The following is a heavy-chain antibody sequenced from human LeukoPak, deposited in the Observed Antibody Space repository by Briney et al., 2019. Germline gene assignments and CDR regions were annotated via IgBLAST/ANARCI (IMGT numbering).Heavy chain of an antibody. D-gene: IGHD5-18*01. CDR2: IYYSGST. CDR1: GGSISSYY. V-gene: IGHV4-59*01. Sequence: SETLSLTCTVSGGSISSYYWSWIRQPPGKGLEWIGDIYYSGSTNYNPSLKSRVTISVDTSKNQFSLKLSSVTAADTAVYYCARVAVPRYSYGPSRYYGMDVWGQGTTVTVSS. CDR3: ARVAVPRYSYGPSRYYGMDV. J-gene: IGHJ6*02.